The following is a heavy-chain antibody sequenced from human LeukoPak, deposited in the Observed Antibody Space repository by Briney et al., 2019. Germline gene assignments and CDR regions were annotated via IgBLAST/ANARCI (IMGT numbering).Heavy chain of an antibody. D-gene: IGHD2-21*02. Sequence: SETLSLTCTVSGGSISSGDYSWSWIRQPPGKGLEWIGYIYYSGSTYYNPSLKSRVTISVDTSKNQFSLKLSSVTATDTAVYYCARAPPYCGGDCYSPSFWAFAFDIWGQGTMVTVSS. J-gene: IGHJ3*02. CDR2: IYYSGST. V-gene: IGHV4-30-4*01. CDR1: GGSISSGDYS. CDR3: ARAPPYCGGDCYSPSFWAFAFDI.